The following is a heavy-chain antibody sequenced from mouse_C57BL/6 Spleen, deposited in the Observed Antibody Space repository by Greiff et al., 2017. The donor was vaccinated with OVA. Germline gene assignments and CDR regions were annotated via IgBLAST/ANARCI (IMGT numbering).Heavy chain of an antibody. Sequence: QVQLQQPGAELVMPGASVKLSCKASGYTFTSYWMHWVKQRPGQGLEWIGEIDPSDSYTNYNQKFKGKSTLTVDKSSSTAYMQLSSLTSEDSAVYYCARNYWGYFDDWGQGTTLTVSS. CDR1: GYTFTSYW. D-gene: IGHD1-1*02. CDR2: IDPSDSYT. J-gene: IGHJ2*01. CDR3: ARNYWGYFDD. V-gene: IGHV1-69*01.